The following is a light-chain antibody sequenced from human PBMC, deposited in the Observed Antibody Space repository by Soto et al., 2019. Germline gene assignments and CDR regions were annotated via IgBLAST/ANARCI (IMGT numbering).Light chain of an antibody. Sequence: DIQMTQSPSSLSASVGDRVTITCRASQSISSYLNWYQQKPGKAPKLLIYAASSLQSGVPSRFSGSGSGTDLTLTISRLQPEDFATYYCQQSYRTPLTFGGGAKVDIK. CDR3: QQSYRTPLT. V-gene: IGKV1-39*01. CDR1: QSISSY. CDR2: AAS. J-gene: IGKJ4*01.